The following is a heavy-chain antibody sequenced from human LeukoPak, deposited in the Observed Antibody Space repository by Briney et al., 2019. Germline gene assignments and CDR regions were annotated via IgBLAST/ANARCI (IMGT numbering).Heavy chain of an antibody. Sequence: GGSLRLSCAASGSTFIIFWMTCVRQAPGEGREWVANIKDVGSRDYYVGSVAGRFTISRDNAKNSLYLQMDSLTAEDTAVYYCARDSPGYGAYVSWGQGTLVSASS. V-gene: IGHV3-7*01. D-gene: IGHD5-12*01. CDR3: ARDSPGYGAYVS. CDR2: IKDVGSRD. CDR1: GSTFIIFW. J-gene: IGHJ1*01.